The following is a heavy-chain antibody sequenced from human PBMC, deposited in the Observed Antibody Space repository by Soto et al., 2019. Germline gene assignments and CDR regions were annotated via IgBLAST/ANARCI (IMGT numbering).Heavy chain of an antibody. CDR3: ARYSRCGGDGPQDL. Sequence: PGGSLRLSCAASGFTFGIYAMSWVRQAPGKRLEWLSSISDMGDRVYYADSVKGRFTVSRDNSKNTLYLQMDSLRAEDTAVYYCARYSRCGGDGPQDLWGRGTLVTVSS. CDR1: GFTFGIYA. J-gene: IGHJ5*02. D-gene: IGHD2-21*02. CDR2: ISDMGDRV. V-gene: IGHV3-23*01.